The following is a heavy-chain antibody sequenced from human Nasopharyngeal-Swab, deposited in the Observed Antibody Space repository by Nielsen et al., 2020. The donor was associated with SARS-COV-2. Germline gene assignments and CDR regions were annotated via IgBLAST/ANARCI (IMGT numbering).Heavy chain of an antibody. V-gene: IGHV3-23*01. CDR1: GFTFRRFG. CDR2: ISASGVTT. CDR3: AKDLNSNFLNYMDV. J-gene: IGHJ6*03. D-gene: IGHD4-11*01. Sequence: GESLKIFCAASGFTFRRFGMGWVRQAPGKGLEWVSAISASGVTTYYADSVKGRFTISRDNSKSTLYLQMNSLRAEDTAAYYCAKDLNSNFLNYMDVWGKGTTVSVSS.